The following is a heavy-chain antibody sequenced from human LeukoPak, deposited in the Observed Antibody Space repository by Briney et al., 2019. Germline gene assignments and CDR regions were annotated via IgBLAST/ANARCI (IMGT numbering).Heavy chain of an antibody. D-gene: IGHD3-22*01. J-gene: IGHJ4*02. CDR3: ARDRGFTMIVASGYFDY. CDR1: GGSISSSRYY. CDR2: IYYSGST. Sequence: SETLSLTCTVSGGSISSSRYYWGWIRQPPGKGLEWIGSIYYSGSTYYNPSLKSRVTISVDTSKNQFSLKLSSVTAADTAVYYCARDRGFTMIVASGYFDYWGQGTLVTVSS. V-gene: IGHV4-39*07.